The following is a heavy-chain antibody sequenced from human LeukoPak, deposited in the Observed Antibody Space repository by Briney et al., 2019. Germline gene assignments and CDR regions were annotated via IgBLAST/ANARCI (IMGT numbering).Heavy chain of an antibody. Sequence: GALRLSCAASGFTFSSYGMHWVRQAPGKGLEWVAVIRYDGGNKYYADSVKGRFTISRDNSKNTLYLQMNSLRAEDTAVYYCARDWDTAMVNWGQGTLVTVSS. J-gene: IGHJ4*02. CDR1: GFTFSSYG. D-gene: IGHD5-18*01. V-gene: IGHV3-33*01. CDR3: ARDWDTAMVN. CDR2: IRYDGGNK.